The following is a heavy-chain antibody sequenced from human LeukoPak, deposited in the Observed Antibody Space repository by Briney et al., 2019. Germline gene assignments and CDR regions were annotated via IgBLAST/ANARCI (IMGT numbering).Heavy chain of an antibody. CDR3: AREKGRYYGSGSYVH. J-gene: IGHJ4*02. CDR2: INHRGST. Sequence: SETLSLTCAVYGGSFSGYYWSWIRQPPGTGLAWIGEINHRGSTNYNPSLKSRVTISVDTSKDQFSLKLSSVTAADTAVYYCAREKGRYYGSGSYVHWGQGTLVTVSS. D-gene: IGHD3-10*01. V-gene: IGHV4-34*01. CDR1: GGSFSGYY.